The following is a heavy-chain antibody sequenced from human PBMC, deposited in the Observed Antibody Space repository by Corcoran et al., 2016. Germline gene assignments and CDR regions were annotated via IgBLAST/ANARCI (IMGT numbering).Heavy chain of an antibody. CDR2: IYPGDSDT. V-gene: IGHV5-51*01. J-gene: IGHJ4*02. Sequence: EVQLVQSGAEVKKPGESLKISCKGSGYSFTSYWIGWVRQMPGKGLEWMGIIYPGDSDTRYSPSFQGQVTISADKSISTAYLQWSSLKASDTAMYYGARRIVDVVAGRRHYYFDYWGQGTLVTVSS. D-gene: IGHD6-19*01. CDR3: ARRIVDVVAGRRHYYFDY. CDR1: GYSFTSYW.